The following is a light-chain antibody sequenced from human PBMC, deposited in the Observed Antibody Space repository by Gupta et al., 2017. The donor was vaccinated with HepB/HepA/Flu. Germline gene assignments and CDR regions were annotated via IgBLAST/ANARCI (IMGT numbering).Light chain of an antibody. CDR3: LQHNQWPPWT. CDR1: QSVGTT. V-gene: IGKV3-15*01. CDR2: GTS. J-gene: IGKJ1*01. Sequence: IVMTQSPATLSVSPGGRATLSYRASQSVGTTLAWYQQRPGQGPRLLISGTSIRATGVPARFSGSGSGTEFTLTISSLQSEDVAIYYCLQHNQWPPWTFGQGTRWKSN.